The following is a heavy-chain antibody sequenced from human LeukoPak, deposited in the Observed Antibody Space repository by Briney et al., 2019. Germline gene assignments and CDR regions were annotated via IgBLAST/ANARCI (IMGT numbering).Heavy chain of an antibody. Sequence: GGSLRLSCAASGFRIADYYMSWVRQAPGKGLECISFISGSGGTVRYADSVKGRFTISRDNSKNTLYLQMNSLRAEDTAVYYCAKGGFNYYDSSGGQGTLVTVSS. J-gene: IGHJ4*02. CDR1: GFRIADYY. CDR2: ISGSGGTV. V-gene: IGHV3-23*01. D-gene: IGHD3-22*01. CDR3: AKGGFNYYDSS.